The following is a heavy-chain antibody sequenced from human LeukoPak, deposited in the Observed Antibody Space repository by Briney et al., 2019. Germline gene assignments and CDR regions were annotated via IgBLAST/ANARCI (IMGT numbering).Heavy chain of an antibody. CDR2: IHYSGST. CDR1: GASISPYY. CDR3: ARHFFAYDSSGYFGY. V-gene: IGHV4-59*08. D-gene: IGHD3-22*01. J-gene: IGHJ4*02. Sequence: PSETLSLTCTVSGASISPYYWSWIRQPPGKGLEWIGFIHYSGSTNYNPSLKSRVTVSVDTSKNQFSLKLSSVTAVDTAVYYCARHFFAYDSSGYFGYWGQGTLVTVSS.